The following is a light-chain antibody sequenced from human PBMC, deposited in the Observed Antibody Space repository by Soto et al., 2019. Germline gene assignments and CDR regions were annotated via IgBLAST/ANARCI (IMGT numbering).Light chain of an antibody. CDR1: QGISSW. CDR3: QQANSFPVT. J-gene: IGKJ5*01. CDR2: VTS. V-gene: IGKV1D-12*01. Sequence: DIQMTQSPSSVSASVGDRVTITCRASQGISSWLARYQQKPGKPLKLLIYVTSNLQGGVPPRFSGSGSGTDFTLTISSLQPEDFATYYCQQANSFPVTFGQGTRLEIK.